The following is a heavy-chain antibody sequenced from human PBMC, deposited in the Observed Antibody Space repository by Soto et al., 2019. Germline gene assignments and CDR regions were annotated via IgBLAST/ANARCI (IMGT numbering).Heavy chain of an antibody. D-gene: IGHD2-2*01. J-gene: IGHJ5*02. V-gene: IGHV4-4*02. CDR2: IYHVGST. Sequence: SETLSLTCAVSSGSISSDYWWSWVRQPPEKGLEWIGEIYHVGSTNYNPSLQSRVTISVDKSKNQFSLNLNSVTAADTAVDYCARGIRYCSDIRCYAIFDPWGQGTLVTV. CDR1: SGSISSDYW. CDR3: ARGIRYCSDIRCYAIFDP.